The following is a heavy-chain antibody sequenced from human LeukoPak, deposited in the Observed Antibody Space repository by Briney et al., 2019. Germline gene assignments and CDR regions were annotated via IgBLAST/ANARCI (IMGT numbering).Heavy chain of an antibody. J-gene: IGHJ3*02. Sequence: PGGSLTLSCAASGFTLSSYWMIWVRQAPGKALEWVTNIKQDGSDKYYVDSVKGLFTISRDNAKNSLYLQMNSLRAEDTAVYYCARVGRLWFGVYAFDIWGQGTMVTVSS. CDR2: IKQDGSDK. CDR3: ARVGRLWFGVYAFDI. CDR1: GFTLSSYW. D-gene: IGHD3-10*01. V-gene: IGHV3-7*01.